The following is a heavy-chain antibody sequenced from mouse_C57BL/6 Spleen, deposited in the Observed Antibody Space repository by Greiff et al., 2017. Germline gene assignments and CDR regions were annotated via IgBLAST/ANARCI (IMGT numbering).Heavy chain of an antibody. D-gene: IGHD1-1*01. Sequence: DVHLVESEGGLVQPGSSMKLSCTASGFTFSDYYMAWVRQVPEKGLEWVANINYDGSSTYYLDSLKSRFIISRDNAKNILYLQMSSLKSEDTATYYCARGYYGFMDYWGQGTSVTVSS. CDR3: ARGYYGFMDY. J-gene: IGHJ4*01. CDR2: INYDGSST. CDR1: GFTFSDYY. V-gene: IGHV5-16*01.